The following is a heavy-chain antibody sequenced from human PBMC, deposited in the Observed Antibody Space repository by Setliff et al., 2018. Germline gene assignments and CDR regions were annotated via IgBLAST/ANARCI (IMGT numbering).Heavy chain of an antibody. CDR2: XXXXXXX. Sequence: PSETLSLTCTVSGGSISSHYWSWIRQPPGXXXXXXXXXXXXXXXXXXXSLXXXXTISVDTSKNQFSLKLSSVTAADTAAYYCAAXXSGSFDYWGQGTLVTVSS. CDR3: AAXXSGSFDY. J-gene: IGHJ4*02. CDR1: GGSISSHY. D-gene: IGHD1-26*01. V-gene: IGHV4-59*11.